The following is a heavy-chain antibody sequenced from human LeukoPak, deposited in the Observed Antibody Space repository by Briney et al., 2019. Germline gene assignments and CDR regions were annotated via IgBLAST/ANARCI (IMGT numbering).Heavy chain of an antibody. D-gene: IGHD6-13*01. CDR1: GFTFSIYA. Sequence: GGSLRLSCAASGFTFSIYAMHWVRQAPGKGLEWVTVISYDGSNKYYADSVKGRFTISRDNSKKTLYLQMNSLRAEDTAVYYCARPPTRSSSEYYFDYWGQGTLVTVSS. CDR2: ISYDGSNK. V-gene: IGHV3-30-3*01. CDR3: ARPPTRSSSEYYFDY. J-gene: IGHJ4*02.